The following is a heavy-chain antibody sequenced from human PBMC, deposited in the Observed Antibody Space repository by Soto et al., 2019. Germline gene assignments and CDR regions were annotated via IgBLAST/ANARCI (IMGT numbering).Heavy chain of an antibody. Sequence: SETLSLTCAVYGGSFSGYYWSWIRQPPGKGLEWIGEINHSGSTNYNPSLKSRVTISVDTSKNQFSLKLSSVTAADTAVYYCARVGYSSSFDWFDPWGQETLVTVSS. D-gene: IGHD6-13*01. J-gene: IGHJ5*02. CDR2: INHSGST. CDR3: ARVGYSSSFDWFDP. CDR1: GGSFSGYY. V-gene: IGHV4-34*01.